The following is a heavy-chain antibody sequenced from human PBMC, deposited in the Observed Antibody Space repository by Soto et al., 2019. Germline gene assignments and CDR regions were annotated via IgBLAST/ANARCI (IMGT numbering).Heavy chain of an antibody. CDR3: AGELDCQGLFDY. CDR1: RGSIRSYY. J-gene: IGHJ4*02. D-gene: IGHD1-1*01. V-gene: IGHV4-59*01. Sequence: QVQLQESGPGLVKPSETLSLTCSVSRGSIRSYYWSWIRQTPGKGLEWIGYIYYRGNTKYNPSLKGRATLSLDMSKSQFALNLTSVTAADTAVYYCAGELDCQGLFDYWGRGTLVTVSS. CDR2: IYYRGNT.